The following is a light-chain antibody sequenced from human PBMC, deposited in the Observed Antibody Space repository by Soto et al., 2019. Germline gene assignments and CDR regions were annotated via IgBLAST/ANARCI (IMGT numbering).Light chain of an antibody. CDR2: DVD. CDR1: NSDVGHYNY. J-gene: IGLJ2*01. Sequence: QSALAQPRSVSGSPGQSVTISCTGTNSDVGHYNYVSWYQQHPGKAPKLIIFDVDKRPSGVPDRFSGSKSGTTASLTISGLQAEDEADYYCCSYAGSSWIFGGGTKVTVL. V-gene: IGLV2-11*01. CDR3: CSYAGSSWI.